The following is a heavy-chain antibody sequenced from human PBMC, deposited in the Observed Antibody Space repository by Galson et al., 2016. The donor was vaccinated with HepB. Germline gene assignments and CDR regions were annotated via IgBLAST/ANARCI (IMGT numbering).Heavy chain of an antibody. CDR1: GGSFSGNA. J-gene: IGHJ4*02. CDR3: ARDRTLFGVVTALWY. CDR2: ISHVGST. D-gene: IGHD3-3*01. V-gene: IGHV4-34*01. Sequence: SETLSLTCGVYGGSFSGNAWTWIRQAPGKGLEWIGEISHVGSTNYNPSLKSRVIISLDMSKNQFSLKLRSVTAADTAVYYCARDRTLFGVVTALWYWGLGTQVTVSS.